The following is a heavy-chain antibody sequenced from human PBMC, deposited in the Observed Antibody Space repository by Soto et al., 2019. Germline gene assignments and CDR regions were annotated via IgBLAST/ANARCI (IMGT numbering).Heavy chain of an antibody. Sequence: GGSLSLSFAASGFTFSDYYMSWIRQAPGKGLEWVSYISSSSSYTNYADSVKGLFTISRDNAKNSLYLQKNSLRAEDTAVYYCARESVTTCSGGSDYWRQGTLVTVSS. J-gene: IGHJ4*02. CDR1: GFTFSDYY. D-gene: IGHD4-4*01. CDR2: ISSSSSYT. CDR3: ARESVTTCSGGSDY. V-gene: IGHV3-11*06.